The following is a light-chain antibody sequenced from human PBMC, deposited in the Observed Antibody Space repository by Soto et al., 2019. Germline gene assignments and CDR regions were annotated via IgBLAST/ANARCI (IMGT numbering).Light chain of an antibody. CDR1: QSVSSN. CDR3: QQYNNWPRT. J-gene: IGKJ1*01. V-gene: IGKV3-15*01. Sequence: EIAMTQSPATLSVSPGERATLSCRASQSVSSNLAWYQQKPGQAPRLLIYRTSTRATDIPARFSGSGSGTEFTLTISSLQSEDFAVYYCQQYNNWPRTFGQGTKVEIK. CDR2: RTS.